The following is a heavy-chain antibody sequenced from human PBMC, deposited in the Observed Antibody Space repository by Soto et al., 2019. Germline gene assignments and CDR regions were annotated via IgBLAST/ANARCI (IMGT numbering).Heavy chain of an antibody. D-gene: IGHD6-13*01. CDR3: ARTLEAAGTENWFDP. Sequence: SETLSLTCSVSGGSISSYYRSWIRQPAGKGLEWIGRIYSSGSTKYNPSLKSRVIMSVDTSKNQFSLKLYSVTAADTAVYYCARTLEAAGTENWFDPWGQGTLVTVSS. J-gene: IGHJ5*02. CDR2: IYSSGST. CDR1: GGSISSYY. V-gene: IGHV4-4*07.